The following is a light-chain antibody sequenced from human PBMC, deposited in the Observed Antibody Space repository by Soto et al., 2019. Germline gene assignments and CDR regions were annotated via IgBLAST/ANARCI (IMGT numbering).Light chain of an antibody. V-gene: IGLV2-14*01. CDR1: SSDVGGYNY. J-gene: IGLJ1*01. Sequence: QSVLTQPASVSGSPGQSITISCTGTSSDVGGYNYVAWYQQHPGKVPRLMIYEVSNRPSGVSNRFSGSKSGSTASLTISGLQAEDEADYYCISYTSSSTSYGFGTGTKVTV. CDR2: EVS. CDR3: ISYTSSSTSYG.